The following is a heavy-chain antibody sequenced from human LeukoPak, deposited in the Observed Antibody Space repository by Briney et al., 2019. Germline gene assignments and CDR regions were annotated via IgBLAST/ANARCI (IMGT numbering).Heavy chain of an antibody. V-gene: IGHV5-51*01. CDR3: ARDGPVPATADAFDI. Sequence: GESLKISCKGSGYDFSTYWIGWVRQRPGQGLEWMGIIYPGDSDTRNSPSLQGQVTIPADKSISTVYLQWSSLKASDTAMYYCARDGPVPATADAFDIWGQGTMVTVSS. CDR1: GYDFSTYW. CDR2: IYPGDSDT. D-gene: IGHD2-2*01. J-gene: IGHJ3*02.